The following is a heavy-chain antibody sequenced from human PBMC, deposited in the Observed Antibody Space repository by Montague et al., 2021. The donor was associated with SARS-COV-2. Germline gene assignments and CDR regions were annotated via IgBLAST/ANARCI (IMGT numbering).Heavy chain of an antibody. Sequence: PALVKPTQTLTQTCTFSGFSLSTSGMCVSWIRQPPGKALEWLTRIDWDDDKYYSTSLKTRLTISKDTSKNQVVLTMTNMDPVDTATYYCARMSAGATIAFDYWGQGTLVTVSS. D-gene: IGHD1-26*01. CDR2: IDWDDDK. CDR1: GFSLSTSGMC. J-gene: IGHJ4*02. V-gene: IGHV2-70*11. CDR3: ARMSAGATIAFDY.